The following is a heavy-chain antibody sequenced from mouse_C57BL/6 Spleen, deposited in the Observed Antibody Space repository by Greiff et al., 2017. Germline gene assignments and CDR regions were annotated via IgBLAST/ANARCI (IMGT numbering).Heavy chain of an antibody. CDR2: IHPNSGST. V-gene: IGHV1-64*01. CDR3: ARSYYGSSYSVDY. Sequence: VQLQQPGAELVKPGASVKLSCKASGYTFTSYWMHWVKQRPGQGLEWIGMIHPNSGSTNYNEKFKSKATLTVDKSSSTAYMQLSSLTSEDSAVYYSARSYYGSSYSVDYWGQGTTLTVSS. CDR1: GYTFTSYW. D-gene: IGHD1-1*01. J-gene: IGHJ2*01.